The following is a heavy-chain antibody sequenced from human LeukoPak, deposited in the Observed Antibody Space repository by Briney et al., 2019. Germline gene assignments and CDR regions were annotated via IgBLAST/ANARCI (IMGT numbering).Heavy chain of an antibody. Sequence: SETLSLTCTVSGGSISSGGYYWSWIRQHPGKGLEWIGYIYYSGSTYYNPSLKSRVTISVDTSKNQFSLKLSSVTAADTAVYYCARDSRSYYAVDYWGQGTLVTVSS. D-gene: IGHD2-2*01. CDR3: ARDSRSYYAVDY. CDR1: GGSISSGGYY. V-gene: IGHV4-31*03. CDR2: IYYSGST. J-gene: IGHJ4*02.